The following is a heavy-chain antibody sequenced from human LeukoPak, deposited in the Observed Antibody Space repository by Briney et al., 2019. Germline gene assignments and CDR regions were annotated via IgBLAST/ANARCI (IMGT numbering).Heavy chain of an antibody. Sequence: GGSLRLSCVGSGFIFSNYNINWVRQAPGKGLEWVSCISASSSYTFYGDAVKGRFTISRDNSKNSLYLQMNSLRAEDTAVYYCARALWSGYYRADAFDIWGQETMVTVSS. V-gene: IGHV3-21*04. CDR1: GFIFSNYN. CDR2: ISASSSYT. J-gene: IGHJ3*02. CDR3: ARALWSGYYRADAFDI. D-gene: IGHD3-3*01.